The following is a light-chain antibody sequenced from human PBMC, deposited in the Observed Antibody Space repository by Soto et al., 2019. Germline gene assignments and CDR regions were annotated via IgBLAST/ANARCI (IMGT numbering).Light chain of an antibody. J-gene: IGKJ1*01. CDR1: QSVLYSSNNKNY. CDR3: QQYYSTPPT. CDR2: WAS. V-gene: IGKV4-1*01. Sequence: DIVMTQSPDSLSVSLGESATINCKSSQSVLYSSNNKNYLAWYQQKPGQPPKLLIYWASTRESGVPDRFSGSGSGTDFTLTISSLQAEDVAVYYCQQYYSTPPTFGQGTKV.